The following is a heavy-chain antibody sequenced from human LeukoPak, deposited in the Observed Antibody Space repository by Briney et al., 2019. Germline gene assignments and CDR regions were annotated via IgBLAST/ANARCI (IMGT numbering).Heavy chain of an antibody. CDR3: ARQGRITIFGVVTNGDY. V-gene: IGHV4-34*01. CDR2: INHSGST. D-gene: IGHD3-3*01. Sequence: SETLSLTCAVYGGSFSGYYWSWIRQPPGKGLEWIGEINHSGSTNYNPSLKSRVTISVDTSKYQFSLKLSSVTAADTAVYYCARQGRITIFGVVTNGDYWGQGTLVTVSS. J-gene: IGHJ4*02. CDR1: GGSFSGYY.